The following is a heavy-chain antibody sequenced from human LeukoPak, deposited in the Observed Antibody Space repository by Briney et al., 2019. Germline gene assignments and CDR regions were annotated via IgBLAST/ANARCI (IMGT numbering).Heavy chain of an antibody. CDR2: ISSNGRST. CDR3: VKLSSGSSYGALDN. Sequence: GLSVRLSCSASGFTFNNNALHWVRQAPGTGLEHVSAISSNGRSTYYADSVKGRFTISRDSSKSTLYLQMSSLRAEDRAVYYCVKLSSGSSYGALDNWGQGTLVTVS. D-gene: IGHD5-18*01. J-gene: IGHJ4*02. V-gene: IGHV3-64D*09. CDR1: GFTFNNNA.